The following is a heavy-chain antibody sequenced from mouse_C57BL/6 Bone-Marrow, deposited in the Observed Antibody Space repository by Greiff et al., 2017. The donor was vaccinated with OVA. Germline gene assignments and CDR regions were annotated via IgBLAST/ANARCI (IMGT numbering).Heavy chain of an antibody. V-gene: IGHV1-80*01. D-gene: IGHD4-1*01. CDR1: GYAFSSYW. CDR3: ARAGKGNWAFAY. J-gene: IGHJ3*01. Sequence: QVQLQQSGAELVKPGASVKISCKASGYAFSSYWMNWVKQRPGKGLEWIGQIYPGDGDTNYNGKFKGKATLTADKSSSTAYMQLSSLTSEDSAVYFCARAGKGNWAFAYWGQGTLVTVSA. CDR2: IYPGDGDT.